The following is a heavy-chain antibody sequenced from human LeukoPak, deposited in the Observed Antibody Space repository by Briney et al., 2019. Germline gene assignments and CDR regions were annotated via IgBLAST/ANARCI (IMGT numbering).Heavy chain of an antibody. V-gene: IGHV1-69*01. CDR2: IIPIFGTA. CDR3: ARTVAASHYYYYGMDV. D-gene: IGHD2-15*01. CDR1: GGTFSSYA. J-gene: IGHJ6*02. Sequence: SVKFSCKASGGTFSSYAISWVRQAPGQGLEWMGGIIPIFGTANYAQKFQGRVTITADESTSTAYMELSSLRSEDTAVYYCARTVAASHYYYYGMDVWGQGTTVTVSS.